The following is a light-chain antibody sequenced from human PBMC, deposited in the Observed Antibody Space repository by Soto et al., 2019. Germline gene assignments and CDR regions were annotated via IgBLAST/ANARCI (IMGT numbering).Light chain of an antibody. CDR3: CSYTSTNSRV. J-gene: IGLJ3*02. CDR1: SNDVGGYNY. Sequence: QSALTQPASMSGSPGQSITISCTGTSNDVGGYNYVSWYQQHPGKAPKLMIFEVSNRPSGVSNRFSGSKSGNTASLTISGLKAEDEAYYYCCSYTSTNSRVFGGGTKVTVL. V-gene: IGLV2-14*01. CDR2: EVS.